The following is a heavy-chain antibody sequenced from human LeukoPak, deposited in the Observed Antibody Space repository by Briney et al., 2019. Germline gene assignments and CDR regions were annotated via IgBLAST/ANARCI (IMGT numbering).Heavy chain of an antibody. CDR1: GFTFSSYW. CDR2: IKQDGSEK. J-gene: IGHJ4*02. Sequence: GGSLRLSCAASGFTFSSYWMSWVRQAPGKGLEWVANIKQDGSEKYYVDSVKGRFTISRDNAKNSLYLQMNSLRAEDTAVYYCARGIRANYVWGSYRYTDFVYWGQGTLVTVSS. V-gene: IGHV3-7*01. D-gene: IGHD3-16*02. CDR3: ARGIRANYVWGSYRYTDFVY.